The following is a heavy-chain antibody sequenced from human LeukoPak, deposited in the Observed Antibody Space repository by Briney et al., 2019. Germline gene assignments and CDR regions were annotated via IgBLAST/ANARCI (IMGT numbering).Heavy chain of an antibody. CDR3: ARTMVRGVIITHYYYGMDV. CDR1: GYTFTSYD. Sequence: ASVKVSCKASGYTFTSYDINWVRQATGQGLEWMGWMNPNSGNTGYAQKFQGRVTMTRNTSISTAYMELSSLRSEDTAVYYCARTMVRGVIITHYYYGMDVWGQGTTVTVSS. CDR2: MNPNSGNT. V-gene: IGHV1-8*01. J-gene: IGHJ6*02. D-gene: IGHD3-10*01.